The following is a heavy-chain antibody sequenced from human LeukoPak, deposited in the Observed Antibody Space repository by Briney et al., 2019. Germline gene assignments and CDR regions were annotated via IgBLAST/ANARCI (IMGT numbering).Heavy chain of an antibody. CDR1: GFTFDDYG. CDR2: INWNGGST. Sequence: GGSLRLSCAASGFTFDDYGMSWVRQAPGKGLEWVAGINWNGGSTGYADSVKGRFTISRDNAKNSLYLQMNSLRAEDTALYYCARGAVAGTLDYFQHWGQGTLVTVSS. CDR3: ARGAVAGTLDYFQH. V-gene: IGHV3-20*04. D-gene: IGHD6-19*01. J-gene: IGHJ1*01.